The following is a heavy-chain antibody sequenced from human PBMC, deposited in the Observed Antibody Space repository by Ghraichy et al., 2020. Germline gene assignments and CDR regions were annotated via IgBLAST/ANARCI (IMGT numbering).Heavy chain of an antibody. CDR2: IYYSGST. J-gene: IGHJ4*02. CDR3: ARLNSGGYVSHHYFDY. V-gene: IGHV4-39*01. D-gene: IGHD1-26*01. CDR1: GGSISSSSYY. Sequence: SQTLSLTCTVSGGSISSSSYYWGWIRQPPGKGLEWIGSIYYSGSTYYNPSLKSRVTISVDTSKNQFSLKLSSVTAADTAVYYCARLNSGGYVSHHYFDYWGQGTLVTVSS.